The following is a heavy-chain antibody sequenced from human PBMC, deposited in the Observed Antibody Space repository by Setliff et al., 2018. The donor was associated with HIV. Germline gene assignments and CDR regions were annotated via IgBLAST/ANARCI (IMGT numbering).Heavy chain of an antibody. CDR3: ARLGAEDFSDYDWVDY. J-gene: IGHJ4*02. D-gene: IGHD5-12*01. Sequence: SETLSLTCTVSGGSISSGDYYWSWIRQPPGKGLEWIGYIYYSGDTNYNPSLKSRVTISVDTSKNQFSLNLNSVTAADTAVYYCARLGAEDFSDYDWVDYWGQGTLVTVSS. V-gene: IGHV4-30-4*08. CDR2: IYYSGDT. CDR1: GGSISSGDYY.